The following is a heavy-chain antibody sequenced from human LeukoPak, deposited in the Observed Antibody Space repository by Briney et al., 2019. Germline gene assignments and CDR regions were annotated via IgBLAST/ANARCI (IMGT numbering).Heavy chain of an antibody. D-gene: IGHD6-13*01. J-gene: IGHJ3*02. CDR2: IRYDGSNK. CDR3: AKDEGQLAPARKAGAFDI. CDR1: GFTFSSYG. V-gene: IGHV3-30*02. Sequence: SGGSLRLSCAASGFTFSSYGMHWVRQAPGKGLEWVAFIRYDGSNKYYADSVKGRFTISRDNSKNTLYLQMNSLRAEDTAVYYCAKDEGQLAPARKAGAFDIWGQGTMVTVSS.